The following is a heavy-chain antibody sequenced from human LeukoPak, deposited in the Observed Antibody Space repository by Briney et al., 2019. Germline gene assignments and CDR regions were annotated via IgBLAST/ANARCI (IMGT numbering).Heavy chain of an antibody. V-gene: IGHV3-66*01. CDR3: ARAAWDY. D-gene: IGHD6-25*01. CDR1: GLTVSSSY. CDR2: IYSGGST. J-gene: IGHJ4*02. Sequence: PGGSLRLSCAASGLTVSSSYITWVRQAPGKGLEWVSGIYSGGSTYYADSVKGRFTISRDNSKNTVYLQMNSLRAEDTAVYYCARAAWDYWGQGTLVTVSS.